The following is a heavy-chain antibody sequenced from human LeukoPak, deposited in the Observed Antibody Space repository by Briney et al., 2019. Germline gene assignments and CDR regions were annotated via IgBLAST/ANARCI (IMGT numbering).Heavy chain of an antibody. CDR1: GFTFSSYS. D-gene: IGHD6-13*01. CDR2: ISGSGTPI. Sequence: GGSLRLSCAASGFTFSSYSMTWVRQAPGKGLEWVSYISGSGTPITYADSVKGRFTVSRDNAKNSLYLQMDSLRDDDTAVYYCARESEIAAAGLSYYYYGMDVWGQGTTVTVSS. V-gene: IGHV3-48*02. J-gene: IGHJ6*02. CDR3: ARESEIAAAGLSYYYYGMDV.